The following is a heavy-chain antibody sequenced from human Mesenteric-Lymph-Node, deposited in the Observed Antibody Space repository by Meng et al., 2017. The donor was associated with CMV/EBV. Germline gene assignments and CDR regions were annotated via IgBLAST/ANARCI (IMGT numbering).Heavy chain of an antibody. V-gene: IGHV3-66*01. J-gene: IGHJ4*02. CDR2: IYRGDNT. CDR3: TGDSVSNPNLDY. Sequence: VESGGGLVQSGGSLRLSCAASGFNVRDKYMSWVRQAPGKGLEWVCIIYRGDNTYYIDSVKDRFTVSRDNLKNTMYLQMNSLSVEDMAVYYCTGDSVSNPNLDYWGQGTLVTVSS. D-gene: IGHD3-10*01. CDR1: GFNVRDKY.